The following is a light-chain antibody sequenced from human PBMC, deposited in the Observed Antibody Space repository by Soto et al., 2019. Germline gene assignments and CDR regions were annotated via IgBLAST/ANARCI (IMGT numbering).Light chain of an antibody. CDR1: QSVSSK. V-gene: IGKV3-15*01. CDR3: QQYGSSRFT. J-gene: IGKJ3*01. CDR2: GAS. Sequence: EIVMTQSPVTLSVSPGERATLSCRASQSVSSKLAWYQQKPGQAPRLLIYGASTRATGIPARFSGSGSGTEFTLSISSLQSEDFAVYYCQQYGSSRFTFGPGTKVDIK.